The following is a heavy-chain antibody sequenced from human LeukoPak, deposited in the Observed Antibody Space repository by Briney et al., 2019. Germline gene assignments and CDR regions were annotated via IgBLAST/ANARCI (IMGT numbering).Heavy chain of an antibody. CDR1: GYTFTCYG. CDR3: ARTRAGLDY. Sequence: ASVKVSCKASGYTFTCYGISWVRQAPGQGLEWMGWMNPNSGNTGYAQKFQGRVTMTRNTSISTAYMELSSLRSEDTAVYYCARTRAGLDYWGQGTLVTVSS. D-gene: IGHD6-13*01. CDR2: MNPNSGNT. J-gene: IGHJ4*02. V-gene: IGHV1-8*02.